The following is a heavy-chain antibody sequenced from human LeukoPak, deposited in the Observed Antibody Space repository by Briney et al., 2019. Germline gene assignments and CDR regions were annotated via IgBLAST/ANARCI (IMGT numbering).Heavy chain of an antibody. CDR2: INSDGSWT. CDR1: GSSC. D-gene: IGHD2/OR15-2a*01. V-gene: IGHV3-74*01. J-gene: IGHJ4*02. CDR3: VSFYETY. Sequence: GGSLRLSCAASGSSCMHWVRQAPGQGLVWVSHINSDGSWTSYADSVKGRFTISKDNAKNTVYLQMNNLRAEDTAVYYCVSFYETYWGRGTLVTVSS.